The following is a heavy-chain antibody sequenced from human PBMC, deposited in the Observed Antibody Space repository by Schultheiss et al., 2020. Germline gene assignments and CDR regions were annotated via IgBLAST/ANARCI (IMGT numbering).Heavy chain of an antibody. V-gene: IGHV4-31*03. CDR2: IYHSGST. Sequence: SQTLSLTCTVSGGSISSGGYYWSWIRQHPGKGLEWIGYIYHSGSTYYNPSLKSRVTISVDTSKNQFSLKLSSVTAADTAVYYCATIAAAGTLALDYWGQGTLVTVSS. J-gene: IGHJ4*02. CDR3: ATIAAAGTLALDY. D-gene: IGHD6-13*01. CDR1: GGSISSGGYY.